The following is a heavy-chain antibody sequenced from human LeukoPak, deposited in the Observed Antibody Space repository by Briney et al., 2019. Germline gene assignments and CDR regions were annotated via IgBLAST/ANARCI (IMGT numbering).Heavy chain of an antibody. CDR1: GFIFSNTE. D-gene: IGHD4-17*01. CDR3: ARPALYLHGDFPRV. V-gene: IGHV3-48*03. Sequence: PGGSLRLSCTVSGFIFSNTEMNWVRQAPGKGLEWVSFISSSGGVTNYADSVKGRFTISRDNAKKSLYLQMNSLTAEDTAVYYCARPALYLHGDFPRVWGRETTVIVSS. J-gene: IGHJ6*04. CDR2: ISSSGGVT.